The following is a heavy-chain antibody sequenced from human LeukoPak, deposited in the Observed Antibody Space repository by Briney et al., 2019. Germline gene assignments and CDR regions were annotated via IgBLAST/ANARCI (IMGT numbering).Heavy chain of an antibody. D-gene: IGHD6-19*01. CDR3: ARSPDSSGWYWDY. Sequence: SETLSLTCTVSDGSISSGGYYWSWIRQHPGKGLEWIGYIYYSGSTYYNPSLKSRVTISVDTSKNQFSLKLSSVTAADTAVYYCARSPDSSGWYWDYWGQGTLVTVSS. V-gene: IGHV4-31*03. CDR2: IYYSGST. CDR1: DGSISSGGYY. J-gene: IGHJ4*02.